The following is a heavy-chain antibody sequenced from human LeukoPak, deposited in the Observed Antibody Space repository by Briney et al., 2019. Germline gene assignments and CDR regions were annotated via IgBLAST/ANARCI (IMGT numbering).Heavy chain of an antibody. J-gene: IGHJ5*02. V-gene: IGHV3-48*04. CDR1: GFTFSSYS. CDR3: ARGVPAAYNWFDP. D-gene: IGHD2-2*01. CDR2: ISSSSSTI. Sequence: GSLRLSCAASGFTFSSYSMNWVRQAPGKGLEWVSYISSSSSTIYYADSVKGRFTISRDNAKNSLYLQMNSLRAEDTAVYYCARGVPAAYNWFDPWGQGTLATVSS.